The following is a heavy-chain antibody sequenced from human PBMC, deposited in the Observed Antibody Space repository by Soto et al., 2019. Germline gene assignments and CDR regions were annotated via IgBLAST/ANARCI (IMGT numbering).Heavy chain of an antibody. J-gene: IGHJ5*02. CDR2: IYYSGST. CDR3: ARARLLWFGELLSRPTNWFDP. Sequence: PSETLSLTCTVSGGSISSGDYYWSWIRQPPGKGLEWIGYIYYSGSTYYNPSLKSRVTISVDTSKNQFSLKLSSVTAADTAVYYCARARLLWFGELLSRPTNWFDPWGQGTLVNVSS. V-gene: IGHV4-30-4*01. CDR1: GGSISSGDYY. D-gene: IGHD3-10*01.